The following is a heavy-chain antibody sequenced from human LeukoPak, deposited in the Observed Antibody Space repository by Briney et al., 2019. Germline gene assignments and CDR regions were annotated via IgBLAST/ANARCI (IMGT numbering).Heavy chain of an antibody. J-gene: IGHJ3*02. CDR3: ARDLRDNRGNSGITMIVVGAFDI. CDR2: INPNSGGT. Sequence: ASVKVSCKASGYTFTCYYMHWVRQAPGQGLEWMGWINPNSGGTNYAQKFQGRVTMTRDTSISTAYMELSRLRSDDTAVYYCARDLRDNRGNSGITMIVVGAFDIWGQGTMVTVSS. V-gene: IGHV1-2*02. CDR1: GYTFTCYY. D-gene: IGHD3-22*01.